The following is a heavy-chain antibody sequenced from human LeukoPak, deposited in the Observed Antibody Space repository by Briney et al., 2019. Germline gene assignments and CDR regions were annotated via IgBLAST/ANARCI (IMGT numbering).Heavy chain of an antibody. V-gene: IGHV3-66*02. J-gene: IGHJ4*02. D-gene: IGHD3-16*01. CDR2: IYSGDNT. CDR3: AGRRVLDASFDY. CDR1: GLTVSNNY. Sequence: PGGSLRISCAASGLTVSNNYMSWVRQAPGKGLEWLSVIYSGDNTYYVESVKRRFTISRDNSKNTLFLQMNRLRAEDTAVYYCAGRRVLDASFDYWGQGTLVTVSS.